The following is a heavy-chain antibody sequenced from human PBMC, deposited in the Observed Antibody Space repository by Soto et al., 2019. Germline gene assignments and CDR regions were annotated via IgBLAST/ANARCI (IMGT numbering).Heavy chain of an antibody. CDR2: IIHIFGTA. Sequence: VQLVQSGAEVKKPGSSVKVSCKASGGSFSSYAISWVRQAPGQGLEWTGGIIHIFGTANYAQKFQSRVTITADESTSTAYMELSSLRSEDTAVYYCARDYYGSGSPRGHFDYWGQGTLVTVSS. D-gene: IGHD3-10*01. CDR3: ARDYYGSGSPRGHFDY. CDR1: GGSFSSYA. J-gene: IGHJ4*02. V-gene: IGHV1-69*01.